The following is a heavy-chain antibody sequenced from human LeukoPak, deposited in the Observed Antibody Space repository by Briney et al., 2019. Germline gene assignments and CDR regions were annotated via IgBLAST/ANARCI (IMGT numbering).Heavy chain of an antibody. CDR1: GGSLSSYY. D-gene: IGHD3-9*01. CDR2: IYYSGST. Sequence: SETLSLTCTVSGGSLSSYYWSWIRQPPGKGLEWIGYIYYSGSTNYNPSLKSRVTISVDTSKNQFSLKLSSVTAADTAVYYCARVVRYFDWLLFDYWGQGTLVTVSS. CDR3: ARVVRYFDWLLFDY. J-gene: IGHJ4*02. V-gene: IGHV4-59*01.